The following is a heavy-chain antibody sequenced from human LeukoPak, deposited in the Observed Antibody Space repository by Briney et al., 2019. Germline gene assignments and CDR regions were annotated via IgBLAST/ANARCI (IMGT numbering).Heavy chain of an antibody. CDR1: GYTFTSYG. Sequence: VASVKVSCKASGYTFTSYGISWVRQAPGQGLEWMGWISAYNGNTNYAQKLQGRVTMTTDTSTSTAYMELSRLRSDDTAVYYCARDFGPEGGLGAFDIWGQGTMVTVSS. D-gene: IGHD3-10*01. CDR2: ISAYNGNT. CDR3: ARDFGPEGGLGAFDI. J-gene: IGHJ3*02. V-gene: IGHV1-18*01.